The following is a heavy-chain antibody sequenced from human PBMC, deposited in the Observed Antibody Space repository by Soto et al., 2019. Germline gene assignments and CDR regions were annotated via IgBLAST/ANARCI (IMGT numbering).Heavy chain of an antibody. CDR2: IIPIFGTA. CDR3: AREAPSGHNFDY. Sequence: WASVKVSCKASGGTFSSYAISWVRQAPGQGLEWMGGIIPIFGTANYAQKFRGRVTITADESTSTAYMELSSLRSEDTAVYYCAREAPSGHNFDYWGQGTLVTVSS. J-gene: IGHJ4*02. CDR1: GGTFSSYA. V-gene: IGHV1-69*13. D-gene: IGHD1-26*01.